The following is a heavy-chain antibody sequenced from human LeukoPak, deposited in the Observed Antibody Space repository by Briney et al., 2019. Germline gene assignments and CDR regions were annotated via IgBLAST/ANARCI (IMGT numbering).Heavy chain of an antibody. D-gene: IGHD3-10*01. J-gene: IGHJ4*02. CDR2: INSDGSWT. CDR1: GNYW. V-gene: IGHV3-74*01. CDR3: AKDWARSSGILYLYYFDY. Sequence: GGSLRLSCAASGNYWMHWVRQAPGKGLVWVSHINSDGSWTSYADSVKGRFTISKDNAKNTVYLQMNSLRAEDTAVYYCAKDWARSSGILYLYYFDYWGQGTLVTVSS.